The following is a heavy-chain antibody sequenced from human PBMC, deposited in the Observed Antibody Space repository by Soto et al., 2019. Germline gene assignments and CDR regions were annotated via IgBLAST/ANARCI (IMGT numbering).Heavy chain of an antibody. CDR2: ISPDDSET. CDR3: TKRIRDVSKPSPWVDP. J-gene: IGHJ5*02. Sequence: PXESLKSSCQCSEYSFANQWIGLVLQMPGKGLEWMGIISPDDSETLYSRSFQGQVTISVDKSISTVFLQWSSLKASDTAMYYCTKRIRDVSKPSPWVDPWGQGTLVTVSS. D-gene: IGHD2-8*01. CDR1: EYSFANQW. V-gene: IGHV5-51*01.